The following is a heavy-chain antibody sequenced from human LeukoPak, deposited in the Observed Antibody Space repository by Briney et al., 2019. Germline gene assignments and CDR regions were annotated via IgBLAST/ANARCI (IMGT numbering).Heavy chain of an antibody. V-gene: IGHV3-23*01. CDR2: ISGSGGST. CDR3: AKELVVVVAANVDY. D-gene: IGHD2-15*01. Sequence: EPGGSLRLSCAASGFTFSSYAMSWVRQAPGKGLEWVSAISGSGGSTYYADSVKGRFTISRDNSKNTLYLQMNSLRAEDTAVYYCAKELVVVVAANVDYWGQGTLATVSS. J-gene: IGHJ4*02. CDR1: GFTFSSYA.